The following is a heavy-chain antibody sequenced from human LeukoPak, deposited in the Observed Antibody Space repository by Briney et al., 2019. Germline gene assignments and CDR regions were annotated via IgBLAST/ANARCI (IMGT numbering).Heavy chain of an antibody. CDR3: ARSLFPSGSAFDI. V-gene: IGHV1-69*04. Sequence: SVKVSCTASGGTFSSYAISWVRQAPGQGLEWMGSIIPIFGIANYAQKFQGRVTITADKSTSTAYMELSSLRSEDTAVYYCARSLFPSGSAFDIWGQGTMVTVSS. D-gene: IGHD1-26*01. CDR2: IIPIFGIA. J-gene: IGHJ3*02. CDR1: GGTFSSYA.